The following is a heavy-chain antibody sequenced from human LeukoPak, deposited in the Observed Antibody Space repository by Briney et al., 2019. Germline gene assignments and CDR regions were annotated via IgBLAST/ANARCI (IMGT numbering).Heavy chain of an antibody. Sequence: ASVKASCKASGYTFTGYYMHWVRQAPGQGLEWMGWINLNSGGTNYAQKFQGRVTMTRDTSISTAYMELSRLRSDDTAVYYCARGPGIAAAGTDYWGQGTLVTVSS. D-gene: IGHD6-13*01. CDR1: GYTFTGYY. CDR2: INLNSGGT. CDR3: ARGPGIAAAGTDY. J-gene: IGHJ4*02. V-gene: IGHV1-2*02.